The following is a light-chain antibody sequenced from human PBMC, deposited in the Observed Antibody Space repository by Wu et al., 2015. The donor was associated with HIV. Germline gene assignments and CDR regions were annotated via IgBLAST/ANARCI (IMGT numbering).Light chain of an antibody. Sequence: DIHMTQSPSSLSASVGDRVTITCRASQGISNSLAWYQQKPGKAPKLLVYVASTLESGVPSRFSGSGSGTDYTLTISSLQPEDSATYYCQQYYSTRWTFGQGTKVEIK. CDR3: QQYYSTRWT. CDR1: QGISNS. V-gene: IGKV1-NL1*01. CDR2: VAS. J-gene: IGKJ1*01.